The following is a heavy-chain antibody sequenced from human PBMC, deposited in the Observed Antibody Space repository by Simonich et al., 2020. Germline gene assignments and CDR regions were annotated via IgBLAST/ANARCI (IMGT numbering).Heavy chain of an antibody. J-gene: IGHJ6*02. CDR1: GFTFSSYG. D-gene: IGHD2-2*01. V-gene: IGHV3-33*01. CDR3: ARTISDIVVVPAAIYYGMDV. CDR2: KWYDGSNK. Sequence: QVQLVESGGGVVQPGRSLRLSCAASGFTFSSYGMHWVRQAPGKGLEWVAVKWYDGSNKYYADSGKGRFTISRDNSKNTLYLQMNSLRAEDTAVYYCARTISDIVVVPAAIYYGMDVWGQGTTVTVSS.